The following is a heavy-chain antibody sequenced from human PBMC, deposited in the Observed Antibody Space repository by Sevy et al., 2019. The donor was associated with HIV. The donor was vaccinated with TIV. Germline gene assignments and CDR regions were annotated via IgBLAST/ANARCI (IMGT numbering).Heavy chain of an antibody. CDR1: GGSISSDNSY. J-gene: IGHJ5*02. CDR2: IYYTGTT. D-gene: IGHD4-17*01. CDR3: ARHFHGDYVGCLDP. Sequence: SETLSLTCTVSGGSISSDNSYCDWIRQPQGKGLEWIGSIYYTGTTNYNPSLKSRVTISVDTSKNQFSLRLSSVTAADTAVYYCARHFHGDYVGCLDPWGQGTLVTVSS. V-gene: IGHV4-39*01.